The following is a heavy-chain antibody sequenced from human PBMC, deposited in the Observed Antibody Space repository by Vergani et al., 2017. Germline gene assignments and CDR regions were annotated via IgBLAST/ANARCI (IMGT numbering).Heavy chain of an antibody. CDR1: GGSISSSSYY. CDR2: IYYSGST. Sequence: QVQLQESGPGLVKPPGTLSLTCAVSGGSISSSSYYWGWIRQPPGKGLEWIGSIYYSGSTYYNPSLKSRVTISVDTSKTQFSLKLSSVTAADTAVYYCARRPVIRSGYWYFDLWGRGTLVTVSS. J-gene: IGHJ2*01. D-gene: IGHD2-21*01. V-gene: IGHV4-39*07. CDR3: ARRPVIRSGYWYFDL.